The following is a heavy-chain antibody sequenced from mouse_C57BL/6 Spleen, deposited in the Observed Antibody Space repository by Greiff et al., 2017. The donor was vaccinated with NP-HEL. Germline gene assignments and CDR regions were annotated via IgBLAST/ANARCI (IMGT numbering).Heavy chain of an antibody. CDR3: AREGPYYGSDYAMDY. J-gene: IGHJ4*01. Sequence: LVESGPELVKPGASVKISCKASGYAFSSSWMNWVKQRPGKGLEWIGRIYPGDGDTNYNGKFKGKATLTADKSSSTAYMQLSSLTSEDSAVYFCAREGPYYGSDYAMDYWGQGTSVTVSS. CDR2: IYPGDGDT. D-gene: IGHD1-1*01. CDR1: GYAFSSSW. V-gene: IGHV1-82*01.